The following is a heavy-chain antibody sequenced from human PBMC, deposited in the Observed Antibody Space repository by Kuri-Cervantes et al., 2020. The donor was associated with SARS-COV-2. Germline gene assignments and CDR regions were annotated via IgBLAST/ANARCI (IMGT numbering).Heavy chain of an antibody. V-gene: IGHV3-30*02. CDR1: GFTFSSYG. J-gene: IGHJ6*03. CDR2: IRYDGSNK. Sequence: GESLKISCAASGFTFSSYGMHWVRQAPGKGLEWVAFIRYDGSNKYYADSVKGRFTISRDNSKNTLYLQMNSLRAEDTAVYYCAREGHDYSNLRTPYYYYYYMDVWGKGTTVTVSS. CDR3: AREGHDYSNLRTPYYYYYYMDV. D-gene: IGHD4-11*01.